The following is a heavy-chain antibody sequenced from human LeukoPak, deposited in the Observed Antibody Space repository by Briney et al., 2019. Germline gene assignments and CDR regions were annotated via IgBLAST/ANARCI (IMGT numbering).Heavy chain of an antibody. Sequence: ASVKVSCKASGGTFSTFAINWVRQAPGQGLEWMGGIIPLFGTTNYAQKFRDRVTITADKSRNTAYMELSSLRSEDTAVYYCARDHSPGGYTYGMAYYHYMDVGGKGTTVTVSS. CDR3: ARDHSPGGYTYGMAYYHYMDV. V-gene: IGHV1-69*06. D-gene: IGHD5-18*01. J-gene: IGHJ6*03. CDR1: GGTFSTFA. CDR2: IIPLFGTT.